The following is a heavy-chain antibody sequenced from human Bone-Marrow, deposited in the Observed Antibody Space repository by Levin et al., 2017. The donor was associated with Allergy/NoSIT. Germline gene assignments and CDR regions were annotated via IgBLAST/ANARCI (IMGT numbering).Heavy chain of an antibody. Sequence: GESLKISCTASGFTFGDYAMSWFRQAPGKGLEWVGFIRSKAYGGTTEYAASVKGRFTISRDDSKSIAYLQMNSLKTEDTAVYYCTRVGGDILTGRDFDYWGQGTLVTVSS. J-gene: IGHJ4*02. CDR2: IRSKAYGGTT. D-gene: IGHD3-9*01. CDR3: TRVGGDILTGRDFDY. CDR1: GFTFGDYA. V-gene: IGHV3-49*03.